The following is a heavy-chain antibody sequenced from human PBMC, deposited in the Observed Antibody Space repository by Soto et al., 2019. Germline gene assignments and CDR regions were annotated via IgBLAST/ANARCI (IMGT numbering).Heavy chain of an antibody. CDR3: ARRGYYYGSGSSNYDY. Sequence: SETLSLTCTVSGGSVSSGSYYWSWIRQPPGKGLEWIGYIYYSGSTNYNPSLKSRVTISVDTSKNQFSLKLSSVTAADTAVYYCARRGYYYGSGSSNYDYWGQGTLVTVSS. CDR1: GGSVSSGSYY. J-gene: IGHJ4*02. D-gene: IGHD3-10*01. V-gene: IGHV4-61*01. CDR2: IYYSGST.